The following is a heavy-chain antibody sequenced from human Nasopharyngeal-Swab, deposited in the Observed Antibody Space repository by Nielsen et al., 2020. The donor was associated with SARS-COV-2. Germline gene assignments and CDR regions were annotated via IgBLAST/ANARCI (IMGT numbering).Heavy chain of an antibody. J-gene: IGHJ4*02. V-gene: IGHV4-61*01. D-gene: IGHD4-17*01. CDR1: GGSVSSGSYY. CDR2: IYYSGST. Sequence: SETLSLTCTVSGGSVSSGSYYWSWIRQPPGKGLEWIGYIYYSGSTNYNPSLKSRVTISVDTSKNQFSLKLSSVTAADTAVYYCARGHDYGDFDYWGQGTLVTVSS. CDR3: ARGHDYGDFDY.